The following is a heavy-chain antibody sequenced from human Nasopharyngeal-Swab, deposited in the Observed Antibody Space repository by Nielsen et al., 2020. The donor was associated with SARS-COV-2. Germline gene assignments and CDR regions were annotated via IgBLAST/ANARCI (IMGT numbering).Heavy chain of an antibody. Sequence: GESLKISCAASGFTFSSYAMHWVRQAPGKGLEWVAVISYDGSNKYYADSVKGRFTISRDNSKNTLYLQMNSLRAEDTAVYYCARGGYSRPSWGQGTLVTVSS. CDR1: GFTFSSYA. D-gene: IGHD6-13*01. J-gene: IGHJ4*02. V-gene: IGHV3-30-3*01. CDR3: ARGGYSRPS. CDR2: ISYDGSNK.